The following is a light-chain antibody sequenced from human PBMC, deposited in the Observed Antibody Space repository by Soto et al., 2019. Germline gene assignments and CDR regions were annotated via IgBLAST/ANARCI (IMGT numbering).Light chain of an antibody. Sequence: DIQMTQSPSSVSASVGDRVTITCRASQGISNWLAWYQQKPGKAPNLLIYGASNLQSGVPSRFSGSGSGTDFTLTISSLQPEDFATYYCQQYHSSWTFGQGTKVEFK. CDR2: GAS. CDR1: QGISNW. CDR3: QQYHSSWT. V-gene: IGKV1-12*01. J-gene: IGKJ1*01.